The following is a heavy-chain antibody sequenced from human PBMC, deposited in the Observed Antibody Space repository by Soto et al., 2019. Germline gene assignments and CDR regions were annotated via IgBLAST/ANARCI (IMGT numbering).Heavy chain of an antibody. Sequence: ELAESGGGRVRPGGSLRLSCEASGFTFGTFSMIWVRQAPGKGLEWVSSITTTGDATYADSVKGRFTVSRDNARKSLFLNMANLTAEATALYYCTRRGDCTSALCYLFGSSWYFDLWGRGTLVTVSS. CDR1: GFTFGTFS. CDR2: ITTTGDAT. V-gene: IGHV3-21*02. J-gene: IGHJ2*01. CDR3: TRRGDCTSALCYLFGSSWYFDL. D-gene: IGHD2-21*02.